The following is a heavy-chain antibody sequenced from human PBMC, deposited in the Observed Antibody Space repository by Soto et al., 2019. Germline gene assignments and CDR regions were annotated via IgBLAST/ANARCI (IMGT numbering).Heavy chain of an antibody. J-gene: IGHJ4*02. CDR2: ISYDGSNK. D-gene: IGHD1-26*01. CDR3: AKDRRSGSELGGYFDY. Sequence: PGGSLRLSCAASGFTFSSYGMHWVRQAPGKGLEWVAVISYDGSNKYYADSVKGRFTISRDNSKNTLYLQMNSLRAEDTAVYYCAKDRRSGSELGGYFDYWGQGTLVTVSS. V-gene: IGHV3-30*18. CDR1: GFTFSSYG.